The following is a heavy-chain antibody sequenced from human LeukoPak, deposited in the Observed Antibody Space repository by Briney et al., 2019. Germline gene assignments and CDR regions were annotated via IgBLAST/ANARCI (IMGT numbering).Heavy chain of an antibody. CDR2: IYYSGST. CDR1: GYSISSGYY. Sequence: PSETLSLTCTVSGYSISSGYYWGWIRQPPGKGLEWIEYIYYSGSTNYNPSLKSRVTISVDTSKNQFSLKLSSVTAADTAVYYCARVTQTYYDFGFFDYWGQGTLVTVSS. D-gene: IGHD3-3*01. CDR3: ARVTQTYYDFGFFDY. V-gene: IGHV4-61*01. J-gene: IGHJ4*02.